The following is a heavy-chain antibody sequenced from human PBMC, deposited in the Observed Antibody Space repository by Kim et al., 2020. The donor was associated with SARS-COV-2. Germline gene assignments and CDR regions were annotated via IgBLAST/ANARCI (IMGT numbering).Heavy chain of an antibody. CDR2: ISVSGSTI. CDR1: GSTFSGDE. Sequence: GGSLRLSCVASGSTFSGDEMNWVRQAPGKGLEWVSYISVSGSTINYADSVKGRFTTSRDNTKNSLYLQMNSLRVEDTAVYYCVRDGMAAAARRSQLDLWGRGTLVTVSS. D-gene: IGHD6-13*01. CDR3: VRDGMAAAARRSQLDL. V-gene: IGHV3-48*03. J-gene: IGHJ2*01.